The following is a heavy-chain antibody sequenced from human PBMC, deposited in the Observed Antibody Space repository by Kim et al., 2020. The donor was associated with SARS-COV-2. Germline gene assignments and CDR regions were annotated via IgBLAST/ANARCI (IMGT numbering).Heavy chain of an antibody. D-gene: IGHD1-1*01. CDR3: ARGNNWNDGYYYYGMDV. CDR1: GDSVSSNSAA. V-gene: IGHV6-1*01. Sequence: SQTLSLTCAISGDSVSSNSAAWNWIRQSPSRGLEWLGRTYYRSKWYNDYAVSVKSRITINPDTSKNQFSLQLNSVTPEDTAVYYCARGNNWNDGYYYYGMDVWGQGTTVTVSS. J-gene: IGHJ6*02. CDR2: TYYRSKWYN.